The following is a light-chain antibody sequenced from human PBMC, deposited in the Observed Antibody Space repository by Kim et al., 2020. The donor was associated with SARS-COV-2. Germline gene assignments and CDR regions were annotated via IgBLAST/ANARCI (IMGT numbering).Light chain of an antibody. CDR2: GKN. V-gene: IGLV3-19*01. Sequence: SSELTQDPAVSVALGQTVRITCQGDSLRSYYASWYQQKPGQAPVLVIYGKNNRPSGIPVRFSGSSSGNTASLTITGAQAEDEADYYCNSRDSSGNHHYVFGTGTKVTVL. CDR3: NSRDSSGNHHYV. J-gene: IGLJ1*01. CDR1: SLRSYY.